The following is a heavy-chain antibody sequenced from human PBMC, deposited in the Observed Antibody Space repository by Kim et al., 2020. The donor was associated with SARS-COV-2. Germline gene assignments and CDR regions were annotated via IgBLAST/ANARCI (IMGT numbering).Heavy chain of an antibody. CDR2: ISYDRSNK. Sequence: GGSLRLSCAASGFTFSSYAMHWVRQAPGKGLEWVADISYDRSNKYYADSVKGRFTISRDNSKNTLYLQMNSLRDEDTAVYYCARDRWLQPRWGFDYWGQGTLVTVSS. CDR3: ARDRWLQPRWGFDY. CDR1: GFTFSSYA. V-gene: IGHV3-30*04. J-gene: IGHJ4*02. D-gene: IGHD5-12*01.